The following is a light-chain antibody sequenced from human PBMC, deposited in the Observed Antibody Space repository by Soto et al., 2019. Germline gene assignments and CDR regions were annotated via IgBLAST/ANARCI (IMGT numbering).Light chain of an antibody. CDR3: QQYGSSPGFT. Sequence: EIVLTQSPGTLSLSPGERATLSCRASQSVSSSYLAWYQQKPGQAPRLLIYGASSRATGIPDRFSGSGSGREFTITISGLESEDFAVYYLQQYGSSPGFTFGPGTKVDIK. J-gene: IGKJ3*01. CDR1: QSVSSSY. CDR2: GAS. V-gene: IGKV3-20*01.